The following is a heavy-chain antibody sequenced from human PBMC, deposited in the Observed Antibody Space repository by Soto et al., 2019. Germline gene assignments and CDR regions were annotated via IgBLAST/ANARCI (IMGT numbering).Heavy chain of an antibody. J-gene: IGHJ4*02. CDR2: MSSNGRKI. D-gene: IGHD2-2*01. Sequence: EVQLVESGGGLVKPGGSLRLSCAASGFTFSSYSVNWVRQAPGKGQEWVSDMSSNGRKIQYVDSVRGRFTISRHNAKNAPYRQMNSMRAEDTAVYYCATTSESASCYGNDYWGKGTLVTVCS. CDR3: ATTSESASCYGNDY. V-gene: IGHV3-21*01. CDR1: GFTFSSYS.